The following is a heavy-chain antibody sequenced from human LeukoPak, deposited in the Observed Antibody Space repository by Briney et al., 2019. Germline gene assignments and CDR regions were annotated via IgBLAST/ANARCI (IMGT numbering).Heavy chain of an antibody. CDR3: ARGSSSSPAANYYFYYYIDV. D-gene: IGHD6-6*01. CDR1: GFTFSSYG. CDR2: ISSSGRTI. J-gene: IGHJ6*03. Sequence: GGSLRLSCTASGFTFSSYGMNWVRQAPGKGLEWVSHISSSGRTIYYADSVKGRLTISRDNAENSLYLQMSSLRAEDTAVYYCARGSSSSPAANYYFYYYIDVCGKGTTATVS. V-gene: IGHV3-48*03.